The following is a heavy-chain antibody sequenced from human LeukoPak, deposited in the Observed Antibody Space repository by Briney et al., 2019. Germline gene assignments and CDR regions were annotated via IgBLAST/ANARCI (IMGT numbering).Heavy chain of an antibody. V-gene: IGHV3-30*18. J-gene: IGHJ6*02. CDR1: GFTFSSYG. D-gene: IGHD3-10*01. Sequence: PGGSLRLSCAASGFTFSSYGMHWVRQAPGKGLEWVAVISYDGSNKYYADSVKGRFTISRDNSKNTLYLQMNSLRAEDTAVYYCAKGYGSGSYNYYYGMDVWGQGTTVTVSS. CDR3: AKGYGSGSYNYYYGMDV. CDR2: ISYDGSNK.